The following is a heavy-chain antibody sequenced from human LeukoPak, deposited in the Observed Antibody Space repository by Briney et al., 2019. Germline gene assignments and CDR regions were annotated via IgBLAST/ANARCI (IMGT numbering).Heavy chain of an antibody. D-gene: IGHD3-22*01. Sequence: GGSLRLSCTASGFNFGDYGVSWVRQAPGKGLEWVSVIYSGGSTFYADSVKGRFTISRDNSKNTLYLQMNSLRAEDTAVYYCARKHYYDSSGFFPPMDYWGQGTLVTVSS. J-gene: IGHJ4*02. CDR2: IYSGGST. CDR1: GFNFGDYG. V-gene: IGHV3-66*01. CDR3: ARKHYYDSSGFFPPMDY.